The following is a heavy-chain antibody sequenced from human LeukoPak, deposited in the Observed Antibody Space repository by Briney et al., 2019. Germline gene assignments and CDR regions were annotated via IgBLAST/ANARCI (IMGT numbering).Heavy chain of an antibody. J-gene: IGHJ6*03. D-gene: IGHD1-1*01. Sequence: SETLSLTCTVSGGSISSYYWSWIRQPAGKGLEWIGRIYTSGSTNYNPSLKSRVTISVDTSKNQFSLKLSSVTAADTAVYYCASFGVQLERRDYYMDVWGKGTTVTVSS. CDR3: ASFGVQLERRDYYMDV. CDR1: GGSISSYY. V-gene: IGHV4-4*07. CDR2: IYTSGST.